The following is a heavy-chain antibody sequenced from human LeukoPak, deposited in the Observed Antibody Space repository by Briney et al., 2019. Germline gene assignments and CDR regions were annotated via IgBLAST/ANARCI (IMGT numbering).Heavy chain of an antibody. Sequence: PSETLSLTCTVSRVSLRSYYWSWIRQPPGKGLEWIGYIYYSDNTKYNSSLKSRVTISEDTSKNQFSLILTSVTAADTAVYYCAGSNVYDSGRHPYHFHYWGQGTLVTATS. V-gene: IGHV4-59*01. CDR2: IYYSDNT. J-gene: IGHJ4*02. CDR1: RVSLRSYY. D-gene: IGHD3-22*01. CDR3: AGSNVYDSGRHPYHFHY.